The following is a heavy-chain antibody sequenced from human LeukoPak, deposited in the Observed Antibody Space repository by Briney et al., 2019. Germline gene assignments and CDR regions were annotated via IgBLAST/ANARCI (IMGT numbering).Heavy chain of an antibody. CDR2: IYYSGST. D-gene: IGHD4-11*01. CDR3: GRSRGGYGNPYGEFDY. Sequence: SETLSLTCTVSGGSISSYYWSWIRQPPGKGLEWIGYIYYSGSTNYNPSLKSRVTISVDTSKNQFSLNLRSVTAADTAVYYCGRSRGGYGNPYGEFDYWGQGTLVTVSS. CDR1: GGSISSYY. J-gene: IGHJ4*02. V-gene: IGHV4-59*08.